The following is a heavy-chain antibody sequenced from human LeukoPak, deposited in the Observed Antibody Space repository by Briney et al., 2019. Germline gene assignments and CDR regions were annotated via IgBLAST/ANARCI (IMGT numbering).Heavy chain of an antibody. CDR3: ARGDCSSTSCYLGAGGY. Sequence: ASVKVSCKASGYTFTSYYMHWVRQAPGQWLEWMGIINPSGGSTSYAQKFQGRVTMTRDTSTSTVYMELSSLRSEDTAVYYCARGDCSSTSCYLGAGGYWGQGTLVTVSS. V-gene: IGHV1-46*01. CDR1: GYTFTSYY. CDR2: INPSGGST. J-gene: IGHJ4*02. D-gene: IGHD2-2*01.